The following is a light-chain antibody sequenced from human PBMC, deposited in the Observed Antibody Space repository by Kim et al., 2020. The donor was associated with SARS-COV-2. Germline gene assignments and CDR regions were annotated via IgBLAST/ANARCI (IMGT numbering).Light chain of an antibody. CDR3: QQFNIWPLYS. J-gene: IGKJ2*03. CDR2: GAS. V-gene: IGKV3-15*01. Sequence: EVMMTQSPATLSVSPGERATLSCRASQSVNSNLAWYQQKPGQAPRLLIYGASTRASGVPARFSGSGSGTEFTLTISSLQSEDFAVYYCQQFNIWPLYSFGQGTKLEI. CDR1: QSVNSN.